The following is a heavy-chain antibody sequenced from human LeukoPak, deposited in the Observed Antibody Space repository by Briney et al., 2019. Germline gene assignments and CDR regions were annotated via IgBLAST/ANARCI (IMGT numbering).Heavy chain of an antibody. CDR3: ARASWVDSSGYYYTFDY. CDR1: GFTFSSYS. CDR2: ISSSSSTI. Sequence: GGSLRLSCAASGFTFSSYSMNWVRQAPGKGLEWVSYISSSSSTIYYADSVKGRFTISRDNAKNSLYLQMNSLRAEDTAVYYCARASWVDSSGYYYTFDYWGQGTLVTVSS. D-gene: IGHD3-22*01. J-gene: IGHJ4*02. V-gene: IGHV3-48*04.